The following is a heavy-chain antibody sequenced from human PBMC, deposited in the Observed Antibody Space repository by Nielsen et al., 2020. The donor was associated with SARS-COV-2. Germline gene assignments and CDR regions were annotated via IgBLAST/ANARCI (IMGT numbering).Heavy chain of an antibody. V-gene: IGHV1-24*01. CDR1: GYTLTELS. D-gene: IGHD6-19*01. CDR2: FDPEDGET. CDR3: ARVGTIWQWLVRTYYFDY. J-gene: IGHJ4*02. Sequence: ASVKVSCKVSGYTLTELSMHWVRQAPGKGLEWMGGFDPEDGETIYAQKFQGRVTMTEDTSTDTAYMELSSLRSEDTAVYYCARVGTIWQWLVRTYYFDYWGQGTLVTASS.